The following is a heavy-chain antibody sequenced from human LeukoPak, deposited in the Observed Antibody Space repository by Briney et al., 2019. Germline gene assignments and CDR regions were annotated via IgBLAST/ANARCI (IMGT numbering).Heavy chain of an antibody. CDR2: ISWNSGSI. J-gene: IGHJ4*02. D-gene: IGHD3-10*01. V-gene: IGHV3-9*01. CDR1: GFTFDDYA. CDR3: AKGLESYWSYFDN. Sequence: GGSLRLSCAASGFTFDDYAMHWVRQAPGKGLEWVSGISWNSGSIAYADSVKGRFTISRDNAKNSLYQQMNSLRAEDTALYYCAKGLESYWSYFDNWGQGTLVTVSS.